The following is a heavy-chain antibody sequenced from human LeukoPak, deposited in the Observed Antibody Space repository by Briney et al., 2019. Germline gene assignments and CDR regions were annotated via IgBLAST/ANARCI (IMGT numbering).Heavy chain of an antibody. CDR1: GGSISNYY. CDR2: IYYSGST. Sequence: SETLSLTCTVSGGSISNYYWNWIRQPPGQGLEWIGHIYYSGSTNYNPSLKSRVTISVDTSENQFSLKLSSVTAADTAVYYCARMVESTVTIAFENWFDPWGQGTLVTVSS. CDR3: ARMVESTVTIAFENWFDP. D-gene: IGHD4-11*01. V-gene: IGHV4-59*01. J-gene: IGHJ5*02.